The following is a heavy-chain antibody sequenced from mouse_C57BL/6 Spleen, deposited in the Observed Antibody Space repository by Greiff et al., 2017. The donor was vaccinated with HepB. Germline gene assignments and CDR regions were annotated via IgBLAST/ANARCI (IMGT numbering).Heavy chain of an antibody. J-gene: IGHJ2*01. V-gene: IGHV5-16*01. CDR1: GFTFSDYY. Sequence: EVQLQESEGGLVQPGSSMKLSCTASGFTFSDYYMAWVRQVPEKGLEWVANINYDGSSTYYLDSLKSRFIISRDNAKNILYLQMSSLKSEDTATYYCARDHGAYYFDYWGQGTTLTVSS. CDR2: INYDGSST. CDR3: ARDHGAYYFDY.